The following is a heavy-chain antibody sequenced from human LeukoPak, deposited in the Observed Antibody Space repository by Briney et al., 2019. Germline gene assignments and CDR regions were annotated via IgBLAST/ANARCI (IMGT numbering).Heavy chain of an antibody. CDR2: IYYSGST. J-gene: IGHJ6*03. V-gene: IGHV4-59*01. D-gene: IGHD1-14*01. CDR3: ARGGLEPPYYYYYMDV. Sequence: SETLSLTCTVSGGSISSYYWSWIRQPPGKGLEWIGYIYYSGSTNYNPSLKSRVTISVDTSKNQFSLKLSSVTAADTAVYYCARGGLEPPYYYYYMDVWGKGTTVTVSS. CDR1: GGSISSYY.